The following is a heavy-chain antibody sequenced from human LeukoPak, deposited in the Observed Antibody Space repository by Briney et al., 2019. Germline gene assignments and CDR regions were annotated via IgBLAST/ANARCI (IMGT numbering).Heavy chain of an antibody. D-gene: IGHD2-2*01. CDR1: GGSFSGYY. J-gene: IGHJ6*03. Sequence: PSETLSLTCAVYGGSFSGYYWVWIRQPPGKGLEWIGSIYRSGSTNYNPSLKSRVTISVDTSKNQFSLKVSSVTAADTAVYYCARGDCSSTICYSPMDVWGKGTTVTVSS. V-gene: IGHV4-34*01. CDR2: IYRSGST. CDR3: ARGDCSSTICYSPMDV.